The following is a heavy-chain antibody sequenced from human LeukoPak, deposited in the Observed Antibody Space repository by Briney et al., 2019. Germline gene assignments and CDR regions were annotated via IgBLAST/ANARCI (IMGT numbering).Heavy chain of an antibody. CDR3: ASGYCSGGNCYPY. CDR1: GFTFSSYS. V-gene: IGHV3-21*01. J-gene: IGHJ4*02. CDR2: ISTSSSHI. Sequence: TGGSLRLSCAASGFTFSSYSMNWVRQTPGKGLEWVSSISTSSSHIYYADSVKGRFTISRDNAKNSLYLQMNSLRAEDTAVYYCASGYCSGGNCYPYWGQGTLVTVSS. D-gene: IGHD2-15*01.